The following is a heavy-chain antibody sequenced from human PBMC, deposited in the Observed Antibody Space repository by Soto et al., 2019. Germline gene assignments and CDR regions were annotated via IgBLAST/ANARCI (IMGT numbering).Heavy chain of an antibody. D-gene: IGHD4-17*01. CDR3: AREDHGDYGFYF. J-gene: IGHJ4*02. CDR2: ISGSGGST. Sequence: GGSLRLSCAASGFTFSNYAMNWVRQAPGKGLEWISVISGSGGSTYYADSVKGRFTISRDNSKNTLYLQMNSLKADDTAVYYCAREDHGDYGFYFWGQGTLVTVSS. V-gene: IGHV3-23*01. CDR1: GFTFSNYA.